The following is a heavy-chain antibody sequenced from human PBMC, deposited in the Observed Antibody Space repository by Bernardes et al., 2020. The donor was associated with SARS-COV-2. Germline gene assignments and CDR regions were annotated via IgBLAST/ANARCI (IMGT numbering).Heavy chain of an antibody. D-gene: IGHD3-10*01. CDR3: AKGGRGWFFAF. CDR1: GFAFCSDA. V-gene: IGHV3-23*01. CDR2: IIANGVST. Sequence: GGSLRLSCAASGFAFCSDAMNWVRQAPGKGLEWVSSIIANGVSTYHADPAKGRFTISRDNSKYTLYLQMSRLRPDDTAVYYCAKGGRGWFFAFWGRGTLVTVSS. J-gene: IGHJ2*01.